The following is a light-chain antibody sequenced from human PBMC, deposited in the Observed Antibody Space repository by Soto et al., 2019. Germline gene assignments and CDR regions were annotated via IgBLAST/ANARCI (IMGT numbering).Light chain of an antibody. J-gene: IGKJ2*01. CDR1: QSISSW. Sequence: DIQMTQSPSTLSASVGDRVTITCRASQSISSWLAWYQRKPGKAPKLLIYKASSLESGVPSRFSGSGSGTEFTLTISSLQPDDFATYYCQQYNSYPYPFGQGTKLEI. CDR3: QQYNSYPYP. CDR2: KAS. V-gene: IGKV1-5*03.